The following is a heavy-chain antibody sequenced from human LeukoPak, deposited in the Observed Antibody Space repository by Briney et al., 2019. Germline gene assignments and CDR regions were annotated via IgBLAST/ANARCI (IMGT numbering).Heavy chain of an antibody. J-gene: IGHJ6*02. V-gene: IGHV3-11*01. CDR2: ISSSGSTI. Sequence: PGGSLRLSCAASGFTFSDYYMSWIRQAPGKGLEWVSYISSSGSTIYYADSVKGRFTISRDNAKNSLYLQMNSLRAEGTAVYYCARVKFNIRSYGMDVWGQGTTVTVSS. CDR3: ARVKFNIRSYGMDV. CDR1: GFTFSDYY.